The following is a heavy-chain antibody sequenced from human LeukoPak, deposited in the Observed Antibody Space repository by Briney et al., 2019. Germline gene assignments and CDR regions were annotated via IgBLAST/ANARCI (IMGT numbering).Heavy chain of an antibody. V-gene: IGHV4-34*01. J-gene: IGHJ4*02. Sequence: SETLSLTCAVYGGSFSGYYWSWIRQPPGKGLEWIGEINHSGSTNYNPSLKSRVTISVDTSKNQFSLKLSSVTAADTAVYYCGGGATTPFGYWGQGTLVTVSS. CDR3: GGGATTPFGY. CDR2: INHSGST. D-gene: IGHD1-26*01. CDR1: GGSFSGYY.